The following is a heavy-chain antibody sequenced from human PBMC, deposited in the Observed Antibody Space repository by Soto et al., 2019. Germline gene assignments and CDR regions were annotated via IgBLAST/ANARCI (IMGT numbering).Heavy chain of an antibody. D-gene: IGHD3-22*01. J-gene: IGHJ6*02. V-gene: IGHV3-13*01. CDR1: GFTFSSYD. CDR3: ARTYYDSSGWGSYGMDV. Sequence: GGSLRLSCAASGFTFSSYDMHWVRQATGKGLEWVSAIGTAGDTYYPGSVKGRFTISRENAKNSLYLQMNSLRAGDTAVYYCARTYYDSSGWGSYGMDVWGQGTTVTVSS. CDR2: IGTAGDT.